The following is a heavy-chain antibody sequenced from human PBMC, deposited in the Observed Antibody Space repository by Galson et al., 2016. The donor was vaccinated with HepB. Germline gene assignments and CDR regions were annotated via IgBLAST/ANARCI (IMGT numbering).Heavy chain of an antibody. CDR1: GFTFSNAW. V-gene: IGHV3-15*01. CDR3: RAGPNYDFPFEL. CDR2: IKSKTNGGTT. Sequence: SLRLSCAASGFTFSNAWMSWVRQAPGKGLEWVGRIKSKTNGGTTDYAAPVKGRFTISRDNSKNTLYLQMNSLKTEDTAVYYCRAGPNYDFPFELWGRGTLVTVSS. D-gene: IGHD3-3*01. J-gene: IGHJ2*01.